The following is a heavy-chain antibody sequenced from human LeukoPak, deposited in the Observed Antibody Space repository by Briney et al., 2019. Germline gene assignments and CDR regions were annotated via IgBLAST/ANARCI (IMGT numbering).Heavy chain of an antibody. V-gene: IGHV2-5*01. Sequence: SGPTLVNPTQTLTLTCTFSGFSLSTSGVGVGWIRQPPGKALEWLAPIYWNDDKRYSPSLKSRLTITKDTSKNQVVLTMTNMDPVDTATYYCAHSVDTPIVVVTFDYWGQGTLVTVSS. J-gene: IGHJ4*02. CDR3: AHSVDTPIVVVTFDY. CDR2: IYWNDDK. CDR1: GFSLSTSGVG. D-gene: IGHD3-22*01.